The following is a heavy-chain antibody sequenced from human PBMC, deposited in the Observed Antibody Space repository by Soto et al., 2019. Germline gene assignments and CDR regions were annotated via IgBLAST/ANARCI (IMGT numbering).Heavy chain of an antibody. Sequence: QVQLVESGGGVVQPGRSLRLSCAASGFTFSSYGMHWVRQAPGKGLEWVAVISYDGSNKYYADSVKGRFTISRDNSKNTLYLQMNSLGAEDTAVYYCAKEVWSGPMDVWGQGTTVTVSS. V-gene: IGHV3-30*18. D-gene: IGHD3-3*01. CDR3: AKEVWSGPMDV. CDR2: ISYDGSNK. CDR1: GFTFSSYG. J-gene: IGHJ6*02.